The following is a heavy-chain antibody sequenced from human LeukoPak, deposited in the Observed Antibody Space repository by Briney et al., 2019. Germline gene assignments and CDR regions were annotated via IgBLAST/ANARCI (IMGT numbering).Heavy chain of an antibody. Sequence: PGGSLRLSCLASGFTFSNSWMTWVRQAPGRGLEWVANIKEDGSDKQYVDSVRGRFTISRDNAKNSLYLQMNSLRAEDTAVYYCARDAAAGQGAGYAYWGQGTLVTVSS. CDR3: ARDAAAGQGAGYAY. J-gene: IGHJ4*02. V-gene: IGHV3-7*01. D-gene: IGHD6-13*01. CDR2: IKEDGSDK. CDR1: GFTFSNSW.